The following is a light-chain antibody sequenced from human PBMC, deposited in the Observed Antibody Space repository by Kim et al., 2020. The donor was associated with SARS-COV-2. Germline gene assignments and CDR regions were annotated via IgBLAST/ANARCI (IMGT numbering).Light chain of an antibody. CDR2: RNN. CDR3: SAWDDRLKAWV. Sequence: RQTATRTCTGNSNNIGDQGVAWLQQHQGHPPKLLSYRNNKRPSGIAERFSASRSGNAAFLTITGLQPEDEADYYCSAWDDRLKAWVFGGGTKLTVL. V-gene: IGLV10-54*04. CDR1: SNNIGDQG. J-gene: IGLJ3*02.